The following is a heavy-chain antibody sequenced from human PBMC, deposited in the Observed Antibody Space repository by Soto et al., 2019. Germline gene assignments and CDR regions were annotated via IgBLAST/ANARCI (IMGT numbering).Heavy chain of an antibody. V-gene: IGHV4-34*01. CDR3: ACQYCSSTSYCYGYYGMDV. CDR1: GGSLSGYY. CDR2: INHSGST. J-gene: IGHJ6*02. D-gene: IGHD2-2*01. Sequence: QVQLQQWGAGLLKPSETLSLTCAVYGGSLSGYYWSWIRQPPGKGLEWIGEINHSGSTNYNPSLKSRVTISVDTSKNQFSLKLSSVTAADTAVYYCACQYCSSTSYCYGYYGMDVWGQGTTVTVSS.